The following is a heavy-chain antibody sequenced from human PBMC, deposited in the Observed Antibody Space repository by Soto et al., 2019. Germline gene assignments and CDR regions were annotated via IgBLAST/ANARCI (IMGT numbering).Heavy chain of an antibody. CDR3: ARIQLDTIMALDY. D-gene: IGHD1-1*01. V-gene: IGHV3-33*01. J-gene: IGHJ4*02. CDR2: IWSDGNNK. Sequence: QVQLVESGGGVVQPGTSLRLSCAASGFTFNTYGFHWVRQAPGKGLEWVAVIWSDGNNKYYTESVRGRFTISRDSSKNTLYLQMNSLRVEDTAVYYCARIQLDTIMALDYWGQGTLVTVS. CDR1: GFTFNTYG.